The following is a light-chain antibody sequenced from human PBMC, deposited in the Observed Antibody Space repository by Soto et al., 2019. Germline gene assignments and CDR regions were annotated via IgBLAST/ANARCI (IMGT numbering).Light chain of an antibody. V-gene: IGKV1-9*01. CDR2: TAS. J-gene: IGKJ1*01. CDR3: QQLNNYPRT. Sequence: DIQLTQSPSFLSASVGDRVTITCRASQGISSYLAWYQQKPGKAPKLLISTASTLQSGVPSRFRGSGSGTEVTLTISSRQPEDFATYYCQQLNNYPRTFGQGTKVDI. CDR1: QGISSY.